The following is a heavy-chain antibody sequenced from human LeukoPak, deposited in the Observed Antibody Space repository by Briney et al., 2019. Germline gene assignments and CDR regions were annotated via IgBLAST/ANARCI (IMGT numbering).Heavy chain of an antibody. CDR3: TKDDGYYDSSGSFLFDS. CDR2: ISASGAST. D-gene: IGHD3-22*01. J-gene: IGHJ4*02. V-gene: IGHV3-23*01. Sequence: GGSLRLSCAASGFPFGNYAMSWVRQAPGKGLEWVSTISASGASTGYADSVKGRFTISRDNSKNTLYLQMNSLGAEDTAVYYCTKDDGYYDSSGSFLFDSWGQGTLVTVSS. CDR1: GFPFGNYA.